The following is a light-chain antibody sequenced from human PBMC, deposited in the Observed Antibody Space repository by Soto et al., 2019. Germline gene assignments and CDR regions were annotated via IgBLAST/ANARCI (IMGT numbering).Light chain of an antibody. CDR2: AAS. CDR3: QQSYSTLLIT. V-gene: IGKV1-39*01. J-gene: IGKJ5*01. Sequence: DIQMTQSPSSLSASVGDRVTITCRASQSINTYLNWYQQIPGKSPKLLIYAASSLHSGVPSRFSGSRSGTDFTLTINSLQPEDFATYYCQQSYSTLLITFGQGTRLEIK. CDR1: QSINTY.